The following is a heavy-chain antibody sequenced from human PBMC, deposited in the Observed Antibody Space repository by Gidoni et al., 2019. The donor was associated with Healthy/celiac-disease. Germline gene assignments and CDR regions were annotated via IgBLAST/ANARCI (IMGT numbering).Heavy chain of an antibody. V-gene: IGHV3-53*01. CDR2: IYSGGST. CDR1: GSTVSSNY. J-gene: IGHJ6*02. Sequence: EVQLVESGGGLIKPGGSLSLPCAPSGSTVSSNYMSWVRQAPGKGLVWVSVIYSGGSTYYAESVKGRFTISRENAKNTLYLQMNSLRAEDTAVYYCARDLRWVAYGMDVWGQGTTVTVSS. D-gene: IGHD5-12*01. CDR3: ARDLRWVAYGMDV.